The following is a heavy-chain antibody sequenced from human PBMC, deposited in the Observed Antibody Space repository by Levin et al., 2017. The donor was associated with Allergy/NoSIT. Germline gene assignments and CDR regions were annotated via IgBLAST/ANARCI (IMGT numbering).Heavy chain of an antibody. CDR2: ISGSGGST. V-gene: IGHV3-23*01. J-gene: IGHJ4*02. CDR1: GFTFSSYA. Sequence: QAGGSLRLSCAASGFTFSSYAMSWVRQAPGKGLEWVSAISGSGGSTYYADSVKGRFTISRDNSKNTLYLQMNSLRAEDTAVYYCAKGRRITMIVVVDPIDYWGQGTLVTVSS. CDR3: AKGRRITMIVVVDPIDY. D-gene: IGHD3-22*01.